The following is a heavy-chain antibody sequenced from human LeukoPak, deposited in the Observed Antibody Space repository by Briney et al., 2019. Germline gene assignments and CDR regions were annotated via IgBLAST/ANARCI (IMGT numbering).Heavy chain of an antibody. V-gene: IGHV3-30-3*01. CDR3: ARYKLYHGAFDI. D-gene: IGHD2-2*01. Sequence: GGSLRLSCAASGFTYSSYWMHWVRQAPGKGLEWVALLSYDGINTYYADSVKGRFTISRDNSKNTLYLQMNSLRAEDTAVYYCARYKLYHGAFDIWGQGTMVTVSS. J-gene: IGHJ3*02. CDR1: GFTYSSYW. CDR2: LSYDGINT.